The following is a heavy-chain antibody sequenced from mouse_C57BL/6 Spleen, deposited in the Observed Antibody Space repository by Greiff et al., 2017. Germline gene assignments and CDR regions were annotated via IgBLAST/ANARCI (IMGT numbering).Heavy chain of an antibody. D-gene: IGHD1-1*01. Sequence: EVKLVESGGDLVKPGGSLKLSCAASGFTFSSYGMSWVRQTPDKRLEWVATISSGGSYTYYPDSVKGRFTISRDNAKNTLYLQMSSLKSEDTAMYYCARIYYYGSKYVDVWGTGTTVTGSS. CDR2: ISSGGSYT. V-gene: IGHV5-6*01. CDR3: ARIYYYGSKYVDV. J-gene: IGHJ1*03. CDR1: GFTFSSYG.